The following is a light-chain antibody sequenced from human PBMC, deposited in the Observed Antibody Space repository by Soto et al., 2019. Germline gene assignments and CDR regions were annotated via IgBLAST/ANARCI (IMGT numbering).Light chain of an antibody. CDR3: QQYGNSRWT. V-gene: IGKV3-20*01. CDR2: GTS. Sequence: IVLTQSPDTLSLSPGERATLSCRASQSVSSSYLAWYQQTPGQAPRLLIHGTSNRATGIPDRFSGSGSGTDFTLTISRLEPEDFAVYYCQQYGNSRWTFGQGTKVDIK. J-gene: IGKJ1*01. CDR1: QSVSSSY.